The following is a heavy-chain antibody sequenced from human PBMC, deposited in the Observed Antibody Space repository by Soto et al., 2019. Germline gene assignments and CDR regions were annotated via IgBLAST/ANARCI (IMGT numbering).Heavy chain of an antibody. CDR2: INHSGSN. V-gene: IGHV4-34*02. J-gene: IGHJ3*02. D-gene: IGHD3-9*01. Sequence: QLQQWGAGLLKPSETLSLTCVVSGGSFSTYYYNWIRQSPGKELEWIGEINHSGSNNYSPSLKSRVTMSLDTSKNQFSLKLTSVTAADTAVYYCARGGSNDWQVAFDIWGQGTRVTVSS. CDR1: GGSFSTYY. CDR3: ARGGSNDWQVAFDI.